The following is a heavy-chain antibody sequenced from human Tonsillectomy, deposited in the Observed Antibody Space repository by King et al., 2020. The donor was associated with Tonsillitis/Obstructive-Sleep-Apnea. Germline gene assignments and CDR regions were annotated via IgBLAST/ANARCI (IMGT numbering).Heavy chain of an antibody. V-gene: IGHV4-61*01. Sequence: VQLQESGPGLVKPSETLSLTCTVSGDSGSSGSYYWSWIRQPPGKGLEWIGDIYYSGNTNHNPSLKSRVTISVDTSKNQFSLKLSSVTAADTAVYYCARGRYCSGGSCYGSGWFDPWGQGTQVTVSS. CDR1: GDSGSSGSYY. CDR3: ARGRYCSGGSCYGSGWFDP. CDR2: IYYSGNT. D-gene: IGHD2-15*01. J-gene: IGHJ5*02.